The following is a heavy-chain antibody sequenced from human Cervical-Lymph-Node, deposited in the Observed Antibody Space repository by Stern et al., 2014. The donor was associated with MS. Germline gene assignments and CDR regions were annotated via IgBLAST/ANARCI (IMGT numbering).Heavy chain of an antibody. V-gene: IGHV3-21*03. CDR3: ARGTALDY. CDR1: GFTFSRFT. Sequence: EVQLVESGGGLVKPGESLRVSCAGSGFTFSRFTINWVRRAPGKGLEWVSSISSSGNYTYYADSLKGRVTISRDNAKRSVSLEMNSLRDEDTAVYYCARGTALDYWGQGTVVTVSS. J-gene: IGHJ4*02. CDR2: ISSSGNYT. D-gene: IGHD6-13*01.